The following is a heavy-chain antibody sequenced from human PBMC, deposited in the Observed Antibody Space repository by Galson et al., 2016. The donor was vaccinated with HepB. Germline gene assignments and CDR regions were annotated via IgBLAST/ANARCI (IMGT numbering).Heavy chain of an antibody. V-gene: IGHV1-69*13. CDR3: AREGIVTNHSPLDY. D-gene: IGHD5-12*01. Sequence: SVKVSCKASGGTFNYYAINWVRQAPGQGLEWMGKIIPMFGTANYAQKFQGRVTITADESTSTGYMELSSLTSEDTAMYYCAREGIVTNHSPLDYWGQGTLVTVSA. CDR1: GGTFNYYA. J-gene: IGHJ4*02. CDR2: IIPMFGTA.